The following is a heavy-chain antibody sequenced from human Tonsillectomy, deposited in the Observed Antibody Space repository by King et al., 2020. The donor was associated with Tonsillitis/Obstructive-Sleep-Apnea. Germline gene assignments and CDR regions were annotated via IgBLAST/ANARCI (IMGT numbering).Heavy chain of an antibody. D-gene: IGHD2-2*01. Sequence: VQLVESGGGLVQPGGSLRLSCAASGFTFSSYSMNWVRQAPGKGLEWVSYISSSTSTIYYADSVKGRFTISRDNAQNSLYLQMNSLRDEDTAVYYCARGYCSSTSCGQDYWGQGTLVTVSS. J-gene: IGHJ4*02. V-gene: IGHV3-48*02. CDR3: ARGYCSSTSCGQDY. CDR2: ISSSTSTI. CDR1: GFTFSSYS.